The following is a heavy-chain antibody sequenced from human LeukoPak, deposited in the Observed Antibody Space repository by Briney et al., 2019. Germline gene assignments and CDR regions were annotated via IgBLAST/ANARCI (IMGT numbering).Heavy chain of an antibody. J-gene: IGHJ4*02. CDR3: ARAATREVFDY. CDR1: GGSFSGYY. CDR2: INHSGST. Sequence: SETLSLTCAVYGGSFSGYYWSWIRQPPGKGLEWIGEINHSGSTNYNPSLKSRVTISVDTSKNQFSLKLSSVTAADTAVYYCARAATREVFDYWGQGTLVTVSS. V-gene: IGHV4-34*01. D-gene: IGHD1-26*01.